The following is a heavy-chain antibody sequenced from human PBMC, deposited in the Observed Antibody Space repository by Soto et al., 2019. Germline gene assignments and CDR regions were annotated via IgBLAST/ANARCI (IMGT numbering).Heavy chain of an antibody. CDR1: GYTFTSYY. D-gene: IGHD5-18*01. Sequence: ASVKVSCKASGYTFTSYYMHWVRQAPGQGLEWMGIINPSGGSTSYAQKFQGRVTMTRDTSTSTVYMELSSLRSEDTAVYYCARDPRGYSYGLEPYYYYGMDVWGQGTTVTVSS. CDR3: ARDPRGYSYGLEPYYYYGMDV. J-gene: IGHJ6*02. V-gene: IGHV1-46*01. CDR2: INPSGGST.